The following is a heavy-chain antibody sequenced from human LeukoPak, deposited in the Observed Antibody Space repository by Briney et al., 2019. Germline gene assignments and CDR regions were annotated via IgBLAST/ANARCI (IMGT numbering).Heavy chain of an antibody. V-gene: IGHV6-1*01. CDR3: ARDSSHILWGRPPENWFDP. J-gene: IGHJ5*02. D-gene: IGHD2-21*02. Sequence: SQTLSLTCAISGDSVSSNSAAWNWIRQSPSRGLEWLGRTYYRSKWYNDYAVSVKSRITINPDTSKNQFSLQLNSVTPEDTAVYYCARDSSHILWGRPPENWFDPWGQGTLVTVSS. CDR2: TYYRSKWYN. CDR1: GDSVSSNSAA.